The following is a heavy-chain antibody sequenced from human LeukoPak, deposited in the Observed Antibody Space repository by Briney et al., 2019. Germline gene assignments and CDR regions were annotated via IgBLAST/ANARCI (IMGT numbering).Heavy chain of an antibody. J-gene: IGHJ4*02. CDR2: ISPDGSSA. V-gene: IGHV3-74*03. D-gene: IGHD2/OR15-2a*01. Sequence: GGSLRLSCAASGFSFSSYWMHWVRHAPGKGLVWVARISPDGSSALSADSVRGRFTISRDNADNTLYLQLNSLRAEDTAVYYCARVSFCPRCHFDYWGQGTLVAVSS. CDR3: ARVSFCPRCHFDY. CDR1: GFSFSSYW.